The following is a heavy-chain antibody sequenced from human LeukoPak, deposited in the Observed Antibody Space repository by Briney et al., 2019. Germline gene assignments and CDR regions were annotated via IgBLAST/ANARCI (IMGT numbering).Heavy chain of an antibody. CDR2: ISSSGSTI. CDR3: ARDLYYYDSSGWSY. Sequence: GGSLRLSCAASGFTFSSYEMNWVRQAPGKGPEWVSYISSSGSTIYYADSVKGRFTISRDNAKNSLYLQMNSLRAEDTAVYYCARDLYYYDSSGWSYWGQGTLVTVSS. J-gene: IGHJ4*02. CDR1: GFTFSSYE. D-gene: IGHD3-22*01. V-gene: IGHV3-48*03.